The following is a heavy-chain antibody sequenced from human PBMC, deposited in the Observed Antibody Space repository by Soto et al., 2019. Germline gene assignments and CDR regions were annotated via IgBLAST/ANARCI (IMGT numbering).Heavy chain of an antibody. CDR2: MNPYTGET. D-gene: IGHD2-15*01. Sequence: QVQLVQSGAEVRKPGASVRVSCKASGYTFDAFDIHWVRQATGQVLELMGWMNPYTGETAYTQTFRGRVSMTRDTSVSTAYMELTSLTSEDSAIYFCVRQAGGASTPGDDYWGKGTMVTVSS. CDR3: VRQAGGASTPGDDY. J-gene: IGHJ4*02. CDR1: GYTFDAFD. V-gene: IGHV1-8*01.